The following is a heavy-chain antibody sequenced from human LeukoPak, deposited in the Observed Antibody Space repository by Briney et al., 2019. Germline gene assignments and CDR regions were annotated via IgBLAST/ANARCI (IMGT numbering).Heavy chain of an antibody. V-gene: IGHV3-30*18. Sequence: GGSLRLSCAASGFTFSSYGMHWVRQAPGKGLEWVAVISYDGSNEYYADSVKGRFTISRDNSKNTLYLQMNSLRAEDTAVYYCAKDASSFDYWGQGTLVTVSS. J-gene: IGHJ4*02. D-gene: IGHD3-16*01. CDR2: ISYDGSNE. CDR3: AKDASSFDY. CDR1: GFTFSSYG.